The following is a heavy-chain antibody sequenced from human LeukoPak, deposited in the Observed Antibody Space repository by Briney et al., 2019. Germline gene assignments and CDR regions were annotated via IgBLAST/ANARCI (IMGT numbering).Heavy chain of an antibody. V-gene: IGHV4-59*01. D-gene: IGHD2-21*02. J-gene: IGHJ5*02. CDR2: IYYSGST. CDR1: GGSISSYY. CDR3: ARIYCGGDCYSSRGWFDP. Sequence: SETLSLTCTVPGGSISSYYWSWIRQPPGKGLEWIGYIYYSGSTNYNPSLKSRVTISVDTSKNQFSLKLSSVTAADTAVYYCARIYCGGDCYSSRGWFDPWGQGTLVTVSS.